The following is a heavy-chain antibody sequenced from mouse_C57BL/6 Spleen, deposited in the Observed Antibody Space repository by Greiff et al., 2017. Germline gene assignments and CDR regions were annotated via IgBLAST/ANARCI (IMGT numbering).Heavy chain of an antibody. Sequence: EVMLVESGGDLVKPGGSLKLSCAASGFTFSSYGMSWVRQTPDKRLEWVATISSGGSYTYYPDSVKGRFTISRDNAKNTLYLQMSSLKSEDTAMYYCARHYGRCYNWYFDVWGTGATVTVSS. J-gene: IGHJ1*03. V-gene: IGHV5-6*01. CDR2: ISSGGSYT. CDR3: ARHYGRCYNWYFDV. D-gene: IGHD1-1*01. CDR1: GFTFSSYG.